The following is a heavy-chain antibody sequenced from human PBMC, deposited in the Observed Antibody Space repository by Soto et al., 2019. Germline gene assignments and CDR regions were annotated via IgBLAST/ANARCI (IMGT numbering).Heavy chain of an antibody. V-gene: IGHV4-59*01. J-gene: IGHJ6*03. CDR2: IYYSGST. CDR3: ARRYSRRGLYYYYMDV. CDR1: GGSISSYY. D-gene: IGHD3-9*01. Sequence: SETLSLTCTVSGGSISSYYWSWIRQPPGKGLEWIGYIYYSGSTNYNPSLKSRVTISVDTSKNQFSLRLSSVTAADTAVYYCARRYSRRGLYYYYMDVWGKGTTVTVSS.